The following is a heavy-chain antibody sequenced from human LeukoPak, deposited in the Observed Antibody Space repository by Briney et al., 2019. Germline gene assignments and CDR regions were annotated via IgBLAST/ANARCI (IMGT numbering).Heavy chain of an antibody. Sequence: GGSLRLSCATSGFNFFNYNMNWVRQAPGKGLEWLSHISSTSSTIKYADSVKGRFTISRDNAKNSLHLQMNSLRAEDTAVYYCARPRSGGTWFFDYWGQGTLVTVSS. V-gene: IGHV3-48*04. CDR3: ARPRSGGTWFFDY. D-gene: IGHD2-15*01. CDR2: ISSTSSTI. J-gene: IGHJ4*02. CDR1: GFNFFNYN.